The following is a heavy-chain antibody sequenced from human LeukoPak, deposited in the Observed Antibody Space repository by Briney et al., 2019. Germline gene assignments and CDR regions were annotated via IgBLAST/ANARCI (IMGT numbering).Heavy chain of an antibody. J-gene: IGHJ4*02. CDR2: INPSGGST. CDR3: ARDLVRAVAAKRLPGY. D-gene: IGHD6-19*01. V-gene: IGHV1-46*01. Sequence: ASVKVSCKVSGYTLTELSMHWVRQAPGQGLEWMGIINPSGGSTSYAQKFQGRVTMTRDTSTSTVYMELSSLRSEDTAVYYCARDLVRAVAAKRLPGYWGQGTLVTVSS. CDR1: GYTLTELS.